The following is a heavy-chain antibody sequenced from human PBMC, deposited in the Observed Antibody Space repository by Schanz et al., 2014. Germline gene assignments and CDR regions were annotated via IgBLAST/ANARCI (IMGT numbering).Heavy chain of an antibody. V-gene: IGHV3-66*01. CDR2: IYASGAT. CDR1: GFTVSSDH. CDR3: ARDGNYYGSRNYYKAPYYFDY. Sequence: EVQLVESGGGFVQPGGPLGLSCVVSGFTVSSDHMSWVRQAPGKGLEWVSTIYASGATYYADSVKRRFTISRDISKNTLHLQVTSLRAEDTAIYYCARDGNYYGSRNYYKAPYYFDYWGQGTLVTVSS. D-gene: IGHD3-10*01. J-gene: IGHJ4*02.